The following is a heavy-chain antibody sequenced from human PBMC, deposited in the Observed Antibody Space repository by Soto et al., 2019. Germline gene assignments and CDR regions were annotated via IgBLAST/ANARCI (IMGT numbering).Heavy chain of an antibody. Sequence: QLQLQESGPGLVKPSETLSLTCTVSGGSISSSSYYWGWIRQPPGKGLEWIGSIYYSGSTYYNPSLKSRLTISVDTSKNQFSLKLSSVTAADTAVYYCARHFKNIVVVVAATPYDAFDIWGQGTMVTVSS. V-gene: IGHV4-39*01. J-gene: IGHJ3*02. CDR1: GGSISSSSYY. CDR2: IYYSGST. CDR3: ARHFKNIVVVVAATPYDAFDI. D-gene: IGHD2-15*01.